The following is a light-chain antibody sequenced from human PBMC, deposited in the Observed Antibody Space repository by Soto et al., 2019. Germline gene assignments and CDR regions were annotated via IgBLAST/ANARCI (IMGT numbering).Light chain of an antibody. CDR1: SSDVDTYNR. CDR3: CSYAGSHTWV. CDR2: EVS. V-gene: IGLV2-18*02. Sequence: QSAPTQPRSVSGSPGQSVTISCTGTSSDVDTYNRVSWYQQPPGTAPKLMIYEVSNRPSGVPDRFSGSRSGNTASLTISGLQAEDEADYYCCSYAGSHTWVFGTGTKLTAL. J-gene: IGLJ1*01.